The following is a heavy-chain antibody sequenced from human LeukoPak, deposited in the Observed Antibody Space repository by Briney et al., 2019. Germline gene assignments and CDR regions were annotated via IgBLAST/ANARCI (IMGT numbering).Heavy chain of an antibody. CDR2: HTHSGST. CDR3: ARWSRGYYDSSGYIGAFDI. Sequence: PSETLALLRAVYGELFRGYYWRCIREPPAKGLECIDEHTHSGSTNYNPSLKSRVTISVDTSKNQFSLKLSSVTAADTAVYYCARWSRGYYDSSGYIGAFDIWGQGTMVTVSS. J-gene: IGHJ3*02. V-gene: IGHV4-34*01. D-gene: IGHD3-22*01. CDR1: GELFRGYY.